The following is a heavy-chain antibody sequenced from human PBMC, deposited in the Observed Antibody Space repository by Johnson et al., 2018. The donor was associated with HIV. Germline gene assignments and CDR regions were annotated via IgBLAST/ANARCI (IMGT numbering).Heavy chain of an antibody. D-gene: IGHD3-16*01. CDR1: GFTFSSYA. V-gene: IGHV3-30-3*02. CDR3: AKMSRGRQDACDI. J-gene: IGHJ3*02. Sequence: QVQLVESGGGVVQPGMSLRLSCAASGFTFSSYAMHWVRQAPGKGLEWVAVISYDGSNKYYADSVKGRFTISRDNSNNTLYLQMNSLRVEDTAVYYCAKMSRGRQDACDIWGQGAMVSVSA. CDR2: ISYDGSNK.